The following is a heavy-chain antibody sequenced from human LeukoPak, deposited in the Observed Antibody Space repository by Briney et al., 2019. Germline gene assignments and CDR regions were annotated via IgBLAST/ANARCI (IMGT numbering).Heavy chain of an antibody. D-gene: IGHD2-15*01. CDR2: IYYSGST. V-gene: IGHV4-59*11. CDR1: GGSISSHY. CDR3: ARGSRCSGGSCYAYYYYMDV. Sequence: SETLSLTCTVSGGSISSHYWSWIRQPPGKGLEWTGYIYYSGSTNYNPSLKSRVTISVDTSKNQFSLKLSSVTAADTAVYYCARGSRCSGGSCYAYYYYMDVWGKGTTVTVSS. J-gene: IGHJ6*03.